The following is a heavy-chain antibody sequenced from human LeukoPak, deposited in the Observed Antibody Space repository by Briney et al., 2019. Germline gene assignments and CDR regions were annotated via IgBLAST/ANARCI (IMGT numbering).Heavy chain of an antibody. D-gene: IGHD3-22*01. J-gene: IGHJ4*02. CDR1: GYTFTSYY. CDR2: SDPKSGAT. Sequence: ASVQVSCKTSGYTFTSYYIHWLRQAPGQRFEWMGWSDPKSGATKYEHFQGRVTITSDKSTSTAYMDLSSLRSEDTAVYYCASGTYYYYSSGYGHFDSWGQGTLVTVSS. CDR3: ASGTYYYYSSGYGHFDS. V-gene: IGHV1-2*02.